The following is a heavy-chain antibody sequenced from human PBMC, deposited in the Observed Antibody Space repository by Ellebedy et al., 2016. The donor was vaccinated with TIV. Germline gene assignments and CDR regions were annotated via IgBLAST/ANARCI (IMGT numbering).Heavy chain of an antibody. CDR1: GFTFSGSA. J-gene: IGHJ6*02. D-gene: IGHD1-26*01. Sequence: GESLKISXAASGFTFSGSAMHWVRQASGKGLEWVGRIRSKANRYATAYAASVKGRFTISRDDSKNTAYLQMNSLKTDDTAVYYCTRVWESMDVWGQGTTVTVSS. V-gene: IGHV3-73*01. CDR3: TRVWESMDV. CDR2: IRSKANRYAT.